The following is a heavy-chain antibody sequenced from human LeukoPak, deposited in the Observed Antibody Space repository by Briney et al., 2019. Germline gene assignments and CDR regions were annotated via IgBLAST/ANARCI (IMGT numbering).Heavy chain of an antibody. V-gene: IGHV3-23*01. CDR2: ISGSGGST. Sequence: GGSPRLSCAASGFTFSSYAMSWVRQAPGKGLEWVSAISGSGGSTYYADSVKGRFTISRDNSKNTLYLQMNSLRAEDTAVYYCAKAKESLWIAAAPFDYWGQGTLVTVSS. CDR1: GFTFSSYA. CDR3: AKAKESLWIAAAPFDY. J-gene: IGHJ4*02. D-gene: IGHD6-13*01.